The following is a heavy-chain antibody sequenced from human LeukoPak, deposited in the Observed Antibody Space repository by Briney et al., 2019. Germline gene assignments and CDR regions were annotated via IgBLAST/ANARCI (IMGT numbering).Heavy chain of an antibody. V-gene: IGHV1-69*13. J-gene: IGHJ4*02. D-gene: IGHD6-13*01. CDR3: ARGPYMEQQLEA. CDR1: GGTFSSYA. Sequence: GASVKVSCKASGGTFSSYAISWVRQAPGQGLEWMGGIIPIFGTANYAQKFQGRVTITADESTSTAYMELSSLRSEDTAVYYCARGPYMEQQLEAWGQGTLVTVSS. CDR2: IIPIFGTA.